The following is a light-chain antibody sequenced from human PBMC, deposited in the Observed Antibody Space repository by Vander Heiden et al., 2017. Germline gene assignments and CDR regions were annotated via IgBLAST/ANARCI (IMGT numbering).Light chain of an antibody. CDR2: DNT. V-gene: IGLV1-40*01. CDR3: AAWDDSLRGV. Sequence: QSVLTQPTSVSGAPGQRVTISCTGSSSNIGAGYDVHWYQQLPGTAPKLLIYDNTNRPSGVPDRFSGSKSGTSASLAISGLRSEDEADYYCAAWDDSLRGVFGGGTKLTVL. J-gene: IGLJ3*02. CDR1: SSNIGAGYD.